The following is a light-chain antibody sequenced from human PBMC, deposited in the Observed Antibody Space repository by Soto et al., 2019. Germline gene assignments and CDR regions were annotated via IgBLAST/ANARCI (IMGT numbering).Light chain of an antibody. CDR2: KAS. J-gene: IGKJ3*01. Sequence: DIQMTQSPSTLSASVGDRVTITCRASQSISSWLAWYRQKPGKAPKLLIYKASSLESGVPSRFSGSGSGTEFTLTISSLQPDDFATYYCQQYNSYSSTFGPGTKVDIK. CDR1: QSISSW. V-gene: IGKV1-5*03. CDR3: QQYNSYSST.